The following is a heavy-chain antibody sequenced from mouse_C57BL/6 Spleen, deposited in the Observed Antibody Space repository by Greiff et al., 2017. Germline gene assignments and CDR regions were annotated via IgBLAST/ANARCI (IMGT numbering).Heavy chain of an antibody. V-gene: IGHV1-69*01. J-gene: IGHJ2*01. CDR2: IYPSGSHT. CDR1: GYTFTSYW. CDR3: ARTYDYDKGYFDY. Sequence: QVQLQQSGAELVLPGASVKLSCKASGYTFTSYWMHWVKQRPGQGLEWIGEIYPSGSHTNYNPKFTGKSTLTADKSSSTAYMQLSSLTSEDSAVDYCARTYDYDKGYFDYWGQGTTLTVSS. D-gene: IGHD2-4*01.